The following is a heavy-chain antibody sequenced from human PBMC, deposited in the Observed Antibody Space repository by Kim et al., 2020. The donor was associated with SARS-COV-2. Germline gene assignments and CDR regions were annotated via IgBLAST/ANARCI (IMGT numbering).Heavy chain of an antibody. CDR1: GGSISSSSYY. Sequence: SETLSLTCTVSGGSISSSSYYWGWIRQPPGKGLEWIGSIYYSGSTYYNPSLKSRVTISVDTSKNQFSLKLSSVTAADTAVYYCARDLQNLIAARLYYFDYWGQGTLVTVSS. J-gene: IGHJ4*02. CDR3: ARDLQNLIAARLYYFDY. CDR2: IYYSGST. V-gene: IGHV4-39*07. D-gene: IGHD6-6*01.